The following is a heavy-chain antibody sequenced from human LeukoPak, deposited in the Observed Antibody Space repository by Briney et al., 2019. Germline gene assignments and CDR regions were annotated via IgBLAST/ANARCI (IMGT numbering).Heavy chain of an antibody. CDR1: GFTLSNYT. V-gene: IGHV3-21*01. D-gene: IGHD3-9*01. Sequence: GGSLRLSCAASGFTLSNYTMNWVRQAAGKGLDWVSCITTSSSYIYYADSVKGRFTISRDNAKNSLYLQMNSLRAEDTTVYYCAREPPGLDYDIVVNYFDYWGQGTLVTVSS. CDR2: ITTSSSYI. CDR3: AREPPGLDYDIVVNYFDY. J-gene: IGHJ4*02.